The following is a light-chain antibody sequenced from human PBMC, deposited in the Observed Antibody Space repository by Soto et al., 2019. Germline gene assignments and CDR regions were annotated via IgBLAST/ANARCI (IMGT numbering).Light chain of an antibody. Sequence: EIVLTQSPATLSLSPGERATLSCRASQSVSSSLAWYQQKLGQAPKLLIYEASDRATGIPARFSGSGSGTDFTLTISSLQPEDFATYYCQQSYSTPWTFGQGTKVEIK. V-gene: IGKV3-11*01. CDR1: QSVSSS. CDR3: QQSYSTPWT. J-gene: IGKJ1*01. CDR2: EAS.